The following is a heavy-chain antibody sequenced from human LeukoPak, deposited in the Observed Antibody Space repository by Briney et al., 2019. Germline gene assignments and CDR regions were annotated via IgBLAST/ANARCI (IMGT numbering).Heavy chain of an antibody. Sequence: ASVKVSCKASGGTFSSYAISWVRQAPGQGLEWMGGIIPIFGTANYAQKFQGRVTITADESTSTAYMELSGLRSEDTAVYYCAREAQVLYQLQQGFAYWGQGTLVTVSS. CDR1: GGTFSSYA. J-gene: IGHJ4*02. CDR2: IIPIFGTA. D-gene: IGHD2-2*01. V-gene: IGHV1-69*01. CDR3: AREAQVLYQLQQGFAY.